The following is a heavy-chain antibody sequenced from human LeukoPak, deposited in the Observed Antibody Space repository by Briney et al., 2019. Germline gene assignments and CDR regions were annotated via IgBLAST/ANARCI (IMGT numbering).Heavy chain of an antibody. CDR1: GGSISSSSYY. CDR2: IYYSGST. CDR3: ARTRSAYYARDTYYFDY. Sequence: SETLSLTCTVSGGSISSSSYYWGWIRQPPGKGLEWIGSIYYSGSTYYNPSLKSRVTISVDTSKNQFSLKLSSVTAADTAVYYCARTRSAYYARDTYYFDYWGQGTLVTVSS. J-gene: IGHJ4*02. D-gene: IGHD3-3*01. V-gene: IGHV4-39*07.